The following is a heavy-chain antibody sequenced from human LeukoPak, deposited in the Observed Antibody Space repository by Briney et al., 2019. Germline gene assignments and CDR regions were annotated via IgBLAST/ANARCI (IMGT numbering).Heavy chain of an antibody. CDR3: AKDPGHYASLNWFDP. CDR2: IYSGGST. Sequence: GSLRLSCAASGFTVSSNYMSWVRQAPGKGLEWVSVIYSGGSTYYADSVKGRFTISRDNSKNTLYLQMNSLRAEDTAVYYCAKDPGHYASLNWFDPWGQGTLVTVSS. V-gene: IGHV3-53*01. CDR1: GFTVSSNY. J-gene: IGHJ5*02. D-gene: IGHD2-2*01.